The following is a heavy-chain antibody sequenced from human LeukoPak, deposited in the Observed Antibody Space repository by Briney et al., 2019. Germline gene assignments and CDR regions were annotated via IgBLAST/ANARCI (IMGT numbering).Heavy chain of an antibody. J-gene: IGHJ6*03. V-gene: IGHV4-61*02. Sequence: SQTLSLTCTVSGGSISSGGYYWSWIRQPAGKGLEWIGRIYTSGSTNFNPSLKSRVTISVDTSKNQFSLKLSSVTAADTAVYYCARGSPLMDVWGKGTTVTVSS. CDR1: GGSISSGGYY. CDR2: IYTSGST. CDR3: ARGSPLMDV.